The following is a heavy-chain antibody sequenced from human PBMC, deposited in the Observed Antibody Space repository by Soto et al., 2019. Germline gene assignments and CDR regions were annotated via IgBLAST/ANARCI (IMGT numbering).Heavy chain of an antibody. J-gene: IGHJ4*02. Sequence: PGGSLRLSCAASGFTFSNYFMHWVRQAPGKGLEWMAVISSDGSNKYYADSVKGRFTISRDNSKNTLYLQMNSLRIEDTAVYYCTKDRATHRNYWGQGTLVTVSS. V-gene: IGHV3-30*18. CDR3: TKDRATHRNY. D-gene: IGHD5-12*01. CDR1: GFTFSNYF. CDR2: ISSDGSNK.